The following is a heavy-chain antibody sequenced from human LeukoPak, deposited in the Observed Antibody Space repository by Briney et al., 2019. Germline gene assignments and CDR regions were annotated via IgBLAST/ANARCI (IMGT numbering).Heavy chain of an antibody. CDR2: IGLDGAQK. CDR1: GFTFSSHS. Sequence: GGSLRLSCAASGFTFSSHSMGWVRQAPGKGLECVATIGLDGAQKDFVDSVKGRFTLSRDNAKNSLFLEMNRLRVEDTAVYYCARWRGLQSEFDCWGQGALVTVSS. D-gene: IGHD5-24*01. CDR3: ARWRGLQSEFDC. V-gene: IGHV3-7*01. J-gene: IGHJ4*02.